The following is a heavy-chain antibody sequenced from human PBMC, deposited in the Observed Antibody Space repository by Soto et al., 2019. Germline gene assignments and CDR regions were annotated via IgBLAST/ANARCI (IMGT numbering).Heavy chain of an antibody. CDR3: ALRSMAVVPEY. J-gene: IGHJ4*02. Sequence: QVQLQESGPGLVKPSETPSLTCAVSGDSISSYYCMWIRQPPGKGLESIGYLYYGRSANYNPSLKGRVTLSVDTSTNQCSLTLSSMTAADTAVYYCALRSMAVVPEYWGQGTLVTVSS. CDR2: LYYGRSA. V-gene: IGHV4-59*01. CDR1: GDSISSYY. D-gene: IGHD3-22*01.